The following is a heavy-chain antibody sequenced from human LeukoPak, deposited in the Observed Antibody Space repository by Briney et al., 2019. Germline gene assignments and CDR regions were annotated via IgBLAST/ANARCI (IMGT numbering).Heavy chain of an antibody. D-gene: IGHD3-3*01. CDR1: GYTFTSYG. J-gene: IGHJ6*02. V-gene: IGHV1-18*01. CDR3: ARDYDFWSGSDFLYYYGMDV. CDR2: ISAYNGNT. Sequence: GASVKVSCKASGYTFTSYGISWARQAPGQGLEWMGWISAYNGNTNYAQKLQGRVTMTTDTSTSTAYMELRSLRSDDTAVYYCARDYDFWSGSDFLYYYGMDVWGQGTTVTVSS.